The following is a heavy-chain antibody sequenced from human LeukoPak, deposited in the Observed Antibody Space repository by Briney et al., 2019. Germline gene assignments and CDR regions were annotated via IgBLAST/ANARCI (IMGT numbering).Heavy chain of an antibody. Sequence: SETLSLTCAVYGGSFSGYYWSWVRQPPGKGLEWIGEINQSGSTNYNPSLKSRVTISIDTSKNQFSLKLNSVTAADTAVYYCVINDGGGSYYKSDYWGQGTLVTVSS. CDR2: INQSGST. CDR3: VINDGGGSYYKSDY. CDR1: GGSFSGYY. V-gene: IGHV4-34*01. J-gene: IGHJ4*02. D-gene: IGHD3-10*01.